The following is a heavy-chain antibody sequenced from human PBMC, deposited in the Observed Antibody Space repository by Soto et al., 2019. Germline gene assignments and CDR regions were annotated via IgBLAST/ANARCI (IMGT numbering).Heavy chain of an antibody. V-gene: IGHV3-23*01. CDR1: GFTFSTYA. D-gene: IGHD3-10*01. Sequence: VQLLESGGGLVQPGGSLRLSCAASGFTFSTYAMSWVRQAPGRGLGWVSSINGYGDSPFYPDSVKGRFTISRDNSKNTLYLKMNSLTGEDTAVYYCAKDRPNSFVSGGAYYKEGGDSWGQGTLVTVSS. J-gene: IGHJ5*01. CDR2: INGYGDSP. CDR3: AKDRPNSFVSGGAYYKEGGDS.